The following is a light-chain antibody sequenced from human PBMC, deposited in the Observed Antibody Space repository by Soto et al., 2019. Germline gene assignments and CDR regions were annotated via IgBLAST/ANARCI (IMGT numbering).Light chain of an antibody. J-gene: IGLJ3*02. V-gene: IGLV2-14*01. CDR2: GVS. Sequence: QSALTQPASVSGSPGQSITISCTETASDIGNYNYVSWYQLHPGKAPKLLIYGVSNRPSGVSNRFSGSKSGNAASLTISGLQAEDEADYYCSSYTAYTTLWVFGGGTKVTVL. CDR1: ASDIGNYNY. CDR3: SSYTAYTTLWV.